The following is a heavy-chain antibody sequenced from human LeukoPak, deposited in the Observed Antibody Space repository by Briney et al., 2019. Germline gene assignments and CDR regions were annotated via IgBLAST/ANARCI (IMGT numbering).Heavy chain of an antibody. V-gene: IGHV3-53*01. Sequence: GGSLRLSCAASGFTVSSSYMGWVRQAPGKGLEWVSVIYSGGSTYYADSVKGRFTISRDNSKNTVFLQMISLGAEDTAVYYCARELRAADAFDLWGQGTMVTVSS. CDR3: ARELRAADAFDL. CDR2: IYSGGST. CDR1: GFTVSSSY. J-gene: IGHJ3*01. D-gene: IGHD6-13*01.